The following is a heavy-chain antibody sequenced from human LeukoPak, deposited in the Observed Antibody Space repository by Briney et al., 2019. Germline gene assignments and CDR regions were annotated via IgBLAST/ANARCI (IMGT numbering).Heavy chain of an antibody. CDR3: ARVAAAGTGIFVNFYXXMDX. J-gene: IGHJ6*03. CDR2: IKQDGSEK. D-gene: IGHD6-13*01. Sequence: GGSLRLSCVASGFTFSSRDWMTWVRQAPGKGLEWVANIKQDGSEKNYVDSVKGRFTIFRDNAKNSVDLQMNSLRVEDTAVYYCARVAAAGTGIFVNFYXXMDXXXKGXTVTIX. V-gene: IGHV3-7*01. CDR1: GFTFSSRDW.